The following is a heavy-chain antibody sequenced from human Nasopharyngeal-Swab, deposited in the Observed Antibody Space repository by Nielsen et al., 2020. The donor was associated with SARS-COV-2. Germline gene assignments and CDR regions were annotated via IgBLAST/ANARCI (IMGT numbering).Heavy chain of an antibody. V-gene: IGHV1-3*01. CDR2: INAGNGNT. CDR1: GYTFTSYA. CDR3: ARNRHYYGSGSYSKNWFDP. J-gene: IGHJ5*02. Sequence: ASVKVSCKASGYTFTSYAMHWVRQAPGQRLEWMGWINAGNGNTKYSQKFQGRVTITRDTSASTAYMELSSLRPEDTAVYYCARNRHYYGSGSYSKNWFDPWGQGTLVTVSS. D-gene: IGHD3-10*01.